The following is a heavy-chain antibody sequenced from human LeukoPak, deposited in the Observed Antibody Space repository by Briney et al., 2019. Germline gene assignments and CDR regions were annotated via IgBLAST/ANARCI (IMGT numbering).Heavy chain of an antibody. J-gene: IGHJ4*02. Sequence: GGSLRLSCAASGFTFSSHAMSWVRQTPGKGLEWASAITASGCSTYYADSVKGRFTISRDDSKNTLYLQMNDLRAEDTAVYYCAMNAGQWLVPYDYWGQGTLVTVSS. CDR2: ITASGCST. D-gene: IGHD6-19*01. CDR1: GFTFSSHA. CDR3: AMNAGQWLVPYDY. V-gene: IGHV3-23*01.